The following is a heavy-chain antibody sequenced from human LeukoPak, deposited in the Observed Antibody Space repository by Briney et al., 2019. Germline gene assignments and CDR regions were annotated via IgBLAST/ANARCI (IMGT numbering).Heavy chain of an antibody. V-gene: IGHV1-69*13. Sequence: SVKVSCKASGGTFSSYAISWVRQAPGQGLEWMGGIIPIFGTANYAQKFQGRVTITADESTSTAYVELSSLRSEDTAVYYCARGTTLVTNYFDYWGQGTLVTVSS. J-gene: IGHJ4*02. CDR3: ARGTTLVTNYFDY. CDR2: IIPIFGTA. CDR1: GGTFSSYA. D-gene: IGHD5-18*01.